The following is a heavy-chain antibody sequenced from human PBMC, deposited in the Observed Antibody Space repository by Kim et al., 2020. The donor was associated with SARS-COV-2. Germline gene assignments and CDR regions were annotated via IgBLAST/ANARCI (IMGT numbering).Heavy chain of an antibody. CDR3: AGPNWNFDS. J-gene: IGHJ4*02. V-gene: IGHV4-39*01. Sequence: SETLSLTCTVSGGSISSSNYYWGWLRQAPGKGLEWIGTFSYGGSTYYNPSLKSRVTLSVDTSKNQFSLQLRSMTAADTAVYYCAGPNWNFDSWGQGALVT. CDR2: FSYGGST. CDR1: GGSISSSNYY. D-gene: IGHD1-20*01.